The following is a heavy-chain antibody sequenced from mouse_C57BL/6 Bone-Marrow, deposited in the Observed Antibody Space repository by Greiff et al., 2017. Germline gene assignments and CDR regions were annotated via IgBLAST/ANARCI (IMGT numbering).Heavy chain of an antibody. CDR2: IYPGDGST. Sequence: VQLQQSGPELVKPGASVKLSCKASGYTFTSYDINWVKQRPGQGLEWIGWIYPGDGSTKYNEKFKGKATLTVDTSSSTAYMELHSLTSEDSAVYCCARDYGSSYWYFDVWGTGTTVTVSS. V-gene: IGHV1-85*01. CDR1: GYTFTSYD. CDR3: ARDYGSSYWYFDV. D-gene: IGHD1-1*01. J-gene: IGHJ1*03.